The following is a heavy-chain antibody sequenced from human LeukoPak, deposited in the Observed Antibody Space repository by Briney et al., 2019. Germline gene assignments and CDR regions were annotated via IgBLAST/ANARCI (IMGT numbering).Heavy chain of an antibody. D-gene: IGHD3-16*02. J-gene: IGHJ3*02. V-gene: IGHV4-39*07. CDR2: IYYSGST. Sequence: SETLSLTCTVSGGSISSSSYCWGWIRQPPGKGLEWIGSIYYSGSTNYNPSLKSRVTISVDTSKNQFSLKLSSVTAADTAVYYCARGRGYDYVWGSYRNDAFDIWGQGTMVTVSS. CDR1: GGSISSSSYC. CDR3: ARGRGYDYVWGSYRNDAFDI.